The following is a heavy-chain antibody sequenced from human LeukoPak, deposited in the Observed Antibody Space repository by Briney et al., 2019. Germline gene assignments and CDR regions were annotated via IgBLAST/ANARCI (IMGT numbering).Heavy chain of an antibody. V-gene: IGHV3-23*01. CDR3: AKVRSGYSYGYFPDY. CDR2: ISGSGGST. D-gene: IGHD5-18*01. Sequence: PGGSLRLSCAASGFTFSSYAMSWVRQATGKGLEGVSAISGSGGSTYYADSVKGRFTISRDNSKNTLYLQMNSLRAEDTAVYYCAKVRSGYSYGYFPDYWGQGTLVTVSS. J-gene: IGHJ4*02. CDR1: GFTFSSYA.